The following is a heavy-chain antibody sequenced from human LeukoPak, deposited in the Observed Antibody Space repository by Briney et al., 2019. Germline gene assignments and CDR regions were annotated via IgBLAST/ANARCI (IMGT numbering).Heavy chain of an antibody. CDR1: GYTFTSYG. CDR2: ISAYNGNT. J-gene: IGHJ4*02. Sequence: ASVKVSCKASGYTFTSYGISWVRQAPGQGLEWMGWISAYNGNTNYAQKLQGRVTMTTGTSTSTAYMELRSLRSDDTAVYYCARDHRFLAAAAGMGYWGQGTLVTVSS. V-gene: IGHV1-18*01. D-gene: IGHD6-13*01. CDR3: ARDHRFLAAAAGMGY.